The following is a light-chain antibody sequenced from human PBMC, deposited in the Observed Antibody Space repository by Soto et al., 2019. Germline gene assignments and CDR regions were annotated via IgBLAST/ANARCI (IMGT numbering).Light chain of an antibody. J-gene: IGKJ3*01. CDR3: LQYRFYPFT. V-gene: IGKV1-16*02. Sequence: DIQMTQSPSSLSASAGDRVTITCRARQDIGHSLAWIQQKPGKVPKSLIFGASGLQSGVPSKFSGSGSGTDFTLTITSLQPEDFATYYCLQYRFYPFTFGPGTNVEIK. CDR1: QDIGHS. CDR2: GAS.